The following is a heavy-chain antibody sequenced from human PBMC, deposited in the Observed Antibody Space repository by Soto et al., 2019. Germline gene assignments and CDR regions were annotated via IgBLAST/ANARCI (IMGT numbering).Heavy chain of an antibody. J-gene: IGHJ3*02. Sequence: EVQLVESGGGLVKPGGSLRLSCTASGLSFSSDSMNWVRQAPGKGLEWVSSISGSSSYIYYADSVKGRFTISRDNAKNSVYLQVNSLRAEDTAVYYCARGLGYCNVGSCSGAFDMWGQGTMVTVSS. CDR3: ARGLGYCNVGSCSGAFDM. CDR2: ISGSSSYI. CDR1: GLSFSSDS. D-gene: IGHD2-15*01. V-gene: IGHV3-21*01.